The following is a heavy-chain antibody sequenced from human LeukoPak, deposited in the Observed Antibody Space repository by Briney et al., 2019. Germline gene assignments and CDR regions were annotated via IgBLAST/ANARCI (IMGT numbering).Heavy chain of an antibody. J-gene: IGHJ3*02. CDR3: ARVGVGLGAFDI. D-gene: IGHD3/OR15-3a*01. Sequence: SETLSLTCAVSGGSISSSNWWSWVRQPPGKGLEWIGEIYHSGSTNYNPSLKSRVAISVDKSKNQFSLKLSSVTAADTAVYYCARVGVGLGAFDIWGQGTMVTVSS. CDR2: IYHSGST. V-gene: IGHV4-4*02. CDR1: GGSISSSNW.